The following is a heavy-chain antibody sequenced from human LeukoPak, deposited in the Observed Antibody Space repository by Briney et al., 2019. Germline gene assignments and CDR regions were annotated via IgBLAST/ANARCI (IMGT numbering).Heavy chain of an antibody. CDR2: IWYDGSNK. CDR3: AKGDYYDSRDVYYFDY. CDR1: GFTFSSYG. D-gene: IGHD3-22*01. J-gene: IGHJ4*02. Sequence: GRSLRLSCAASGFTFSSYGMHWVRQAPGKGLEWVAVIWYDGSNKYYADSVKGRFTISRDNAKNSLYLQMNSLRAEDAALYYCAKGDYYDSRDVYYFDYWGQGTLVTVSS. V-gene: IGHV3-33*03.